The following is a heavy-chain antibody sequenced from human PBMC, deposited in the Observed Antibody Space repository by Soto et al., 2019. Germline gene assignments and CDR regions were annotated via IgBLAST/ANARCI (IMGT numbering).Heavy chain of an antibody. J-gene: IGHJ4*02. Sequence: EVQLLESGGGLVQPGGSLRLSCAASGFTFSSCVMNWVRQAPGKGLEWVSTISASGGSTYYADSVKGRFTISRDNSKNKLYMQMNRLRAEDTAVYYCANSYYFDCWGQGTLVTVSS. CDR2: ISASGGST. CDR3: ANSYYFDC. V-gene: IGHV3-23*01. CDR1: GFTFSSCV.